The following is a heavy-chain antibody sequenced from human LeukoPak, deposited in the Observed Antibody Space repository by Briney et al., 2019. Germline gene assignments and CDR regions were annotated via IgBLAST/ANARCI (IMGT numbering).Heavy chain of an antibody. V-gene: IGHV4-59*01. CDR2: IYYSGST. J-gene: IGHJ6*02. Sequence: PSETLSLTCTVSGGSISSYYWSWIRQPPGKGLEWIGYIYYSGSTNYNPSLKSRVTISVDTSKNQFSQKLSSVTAADTAVYYCAREGLREDILTGYSYYYGMDVWGQGTTVTVSS. D-gene: IGHD3-9*01. CDR3: AREGLREDILTGYSYYYGMDV. CDR1: GGSISSYY.